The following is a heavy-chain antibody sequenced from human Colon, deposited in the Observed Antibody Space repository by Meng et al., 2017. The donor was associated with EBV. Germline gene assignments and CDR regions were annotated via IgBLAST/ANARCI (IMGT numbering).Heavy chain of an antibody. CDR2: IYSSGST. CDR1: GLTVSSNY. V-gene: IGHV3-53*01. CDR3: ARRELTYYFFDL. D-gene: IGHD2/OR15-2a*01. Sequence: VESAGGVIPPGGSLRRSCAASGLTVSSNYMSWVRQAPGNGLEWVSIIYSSGSTYYADSVKGRFTISRDNSKNTLYLQMNNLRAEDTAVYYCARRELTYYFFDLWGRGTLVTVSS. J-gene: IGHJ2*01.